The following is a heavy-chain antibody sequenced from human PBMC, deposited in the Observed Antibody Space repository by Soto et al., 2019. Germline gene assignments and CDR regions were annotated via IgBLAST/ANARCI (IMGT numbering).Heavy chain of an antibody. J-gene: IGHJ4*02. D-gene: IGHD1-26*01. CDR3: AKGSYRPHDY. V-gene: IGHV3-30*18. CDR2: VSHDGRNT. CDR1: GFTFSDYA. Sequence: GGSLRLSCAASGFTFSDYAMHWVRQAPGKGLEWVAVVSHDGRNTHYADSVKGRFTISRDNSKNTLYLQMNSLRAEDTAVYYCAKGSYRPHDYWGQGTLVTVSS.